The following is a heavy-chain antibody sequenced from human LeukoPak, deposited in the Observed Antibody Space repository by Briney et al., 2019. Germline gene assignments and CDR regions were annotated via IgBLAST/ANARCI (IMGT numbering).Heavy chain of an antibody. V-gene: IGHV3-21*01. CDR2: ISSSSSYI. CDR3: ARYSIAAAGTADAFDI. Sequence: GGSLRLSCAASGFTFSSYSMNWVRQAPGKGLEWVSSISSSSSYIYYADSVKGRFTISRDNAKNSLYVQMNSLRAEDTAVYYCARYSIAAAGTADAFDIWGQGTMVTVSS. CDR1: GFTFSSYS. D-gene: IGHD6-13*01. J-gene: IGHJ3*02.